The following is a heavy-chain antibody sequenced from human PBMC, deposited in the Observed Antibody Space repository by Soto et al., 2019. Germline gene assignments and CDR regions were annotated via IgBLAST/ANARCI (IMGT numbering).Heavy chain of an antibody. V-gene: IGHV1-2*02. CDR1: GYTFTGYY. CDR3: ARDLSYYDFWSGYDAFDI. J-gene: IGHJ3*02. Sequence: ASLKVSCKASGYTFTGYYMHWVRQAPGQGLEWMGWINPNSGGTNYAQKFQGRVTMTRDTSISTAYMELSRLRSDDTAVYYCARDLSYYDFWSGYDAFDIWGQGTMVTVSS. CDR2: INPNSGGT. D-gene: IGHD3-3*01.